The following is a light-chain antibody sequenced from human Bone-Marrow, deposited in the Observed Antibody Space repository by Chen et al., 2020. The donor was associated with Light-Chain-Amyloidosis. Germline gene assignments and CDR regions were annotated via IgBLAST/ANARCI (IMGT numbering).Light chain of an antibody. J-gene: IGLJ3*02. V-gene: IGLV6-57*01. CDR1: SGSIATNY. CDR2: EDD. Sequence: NFMLTQPHSVSESPGKTVIISCTRSSGSIATNYVQWYQQRPGSSPTTVIYEDDKGPSGVPDRFSGSIARSSNAASLTISGLKTEDEADYYCQSYQGSSQGVFGGGTKLTVL. CDR3: QSYQGSSQGV.